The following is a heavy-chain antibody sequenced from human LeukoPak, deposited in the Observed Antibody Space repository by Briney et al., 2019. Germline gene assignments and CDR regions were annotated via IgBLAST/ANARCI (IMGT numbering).Heavy chain of an antibody. V-gene: IGHV3-7*01. Sequence: GGSLRLSCEASGFKFSSFWMSWVRQTPGKGLEWVANIKQDGSEKHYLDSVEGRFSISRDNAEKSISLEMNSLRVEDTAVYYCVRDLTLVRQGNFDYRGQGTLVTVSS. J-gene: IGHJ4*02. CDR1: GFKFSSFW. CDR2: IKQDGSEK. D-gene: IGHD3-10*01. CDR3: VRDLTLVRQGNFDY.